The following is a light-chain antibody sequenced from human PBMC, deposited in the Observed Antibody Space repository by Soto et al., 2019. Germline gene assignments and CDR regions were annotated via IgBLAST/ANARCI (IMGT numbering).Light chain of an antibody. CDR2: AAS. CDR3: QQSYSTLFT. Sequence: IQMTQSPSSLYASVGDRVTITCRASQSISSYLNWYQQKLGKAPKLLIYAASSLQSGVPSRFNGSGSGTDFTLTISSLQPEDFATYYCQQSYSTLFTFGPGTKVDIK. CDR1: QSISSY. J-gene: IGKJ3*01. V-gene: IGKV1-39*01.